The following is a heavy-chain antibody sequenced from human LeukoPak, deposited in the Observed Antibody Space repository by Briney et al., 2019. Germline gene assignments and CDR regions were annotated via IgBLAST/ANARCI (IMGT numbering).Heavy chain of an antibody. V-gene: IGHV3-9*01. CDR2: ISWNSGSI. Sequence: PGGSLRLSCAASGFTFDDYAMHWVRQAPGKGLEWVSGISWNSGSIGYADSVKGRFTISRDNAKNSLYLQMNSLRAEDTAVYYCARAANYARDYWGQGTLVTVSS. J-gene: IGHJ4*02. CDR3: ARAANYARDY. CDR1: GFTFDDYA. D-gene: IGHD4/OR15-4a*01.